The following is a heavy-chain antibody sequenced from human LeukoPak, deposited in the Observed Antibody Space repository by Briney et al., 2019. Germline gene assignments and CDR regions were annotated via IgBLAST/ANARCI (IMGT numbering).Heavy chain of an antibody. Sequence: ASVKVSCKASGYTFTSYDINWVRQPTGQGLGWMGWMNPNGGNTGYAQKFQGRVTMTRNTSISTAYMELSSLRSEDTAVYYCARGRVLEYYYDSTSAFDIWGQGTMVTVSS. CDR3: ARGRVLEYYYDSTSAFDI. CDR1: GYTFTSYD. J-gene: IGHJ3*02. CDR2: MNPNGGNT. V-gene: IGHV1-8*01. D-gene: IGHD3-22*01.